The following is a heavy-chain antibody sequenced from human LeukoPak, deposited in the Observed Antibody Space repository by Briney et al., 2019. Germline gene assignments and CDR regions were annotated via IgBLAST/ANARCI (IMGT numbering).Heavy chain of an antibody. CDR2: ISYDGSNK. CDR3: AREPSVVRGAITDFDY. V-gene: IGHV3-30*03. Sequence: GGSLRLSCAASGFTFSSYGMHWVRQAPGKGLEWVAVISYDGSNKYYADSVKGRFTISRDNSKNTLYLQMNSLRAEDTAVYYCAREPSVVRGAITDFDYWGQGTLVTVSS. D-gene: IGHD3-10*01. CDR1: GFTFSSYG. J-gene: IGHJ4*02.